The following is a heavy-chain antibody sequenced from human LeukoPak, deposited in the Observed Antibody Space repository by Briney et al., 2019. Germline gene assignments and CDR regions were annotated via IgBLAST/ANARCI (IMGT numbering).Heavy chain of an antibody. V-gene: IGHV4-59*02. J-gene: IGHJ4*02. Sequence: SETLSLTCIVSGDSVTNHYWSLIRQPPGKGLEWIGYIYYSGSINYNPSLKSRVTISVDTSRNQFSMKLNSVTAADTAVYYCAGSGGLANQGAVFDYWGQGTLVTVSS. CDR3: AGSGGLANQGAVFDY. D-gene: IGHD3-10*01. CDR1: GDSVTNHY. CDR2: IYYSGSI.